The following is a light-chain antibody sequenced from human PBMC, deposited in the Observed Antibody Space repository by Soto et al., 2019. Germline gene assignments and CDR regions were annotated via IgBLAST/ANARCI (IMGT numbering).Light chain of an antibody. Sequence: QSALTQPRSVSGSPGQSVTISCTGTSSDVGAYNYVSWYQKHPGKAPKLMIYDVSKPPSGVPDRFSGSKSGNTASLTISGLQAEDEADYYCCSYAGSYVVFGGRTKLTVL. V-gene: IGLV2-11*01. J-gene: IGLJ3*02. CDR2: DVS. CDR1: SSDVGAYNY. CDR3: CSYAGSYVV.